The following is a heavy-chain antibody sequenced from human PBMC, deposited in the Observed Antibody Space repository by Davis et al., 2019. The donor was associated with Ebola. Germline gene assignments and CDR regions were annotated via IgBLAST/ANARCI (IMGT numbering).Heavy chain of an antibody. CDR2: IYTGDSDT. Sequence: GESLKISCKDSGNSFTSHWIGWMRQMPGKGLEWMGIIYTGDSDTRYNPSFRGRVTISADKSITTAFLQWSSRRASDTAMYYCASLRRTITGMDDAFDIWGQGTMVTVSS. CDR3: ASLRRTITGMDDAFDI. V-gene: IGHV5-51*01. D-gene: IGHD1-14*01. J-gene: IGHJ3*02. CDR1: GNSFTSHW.